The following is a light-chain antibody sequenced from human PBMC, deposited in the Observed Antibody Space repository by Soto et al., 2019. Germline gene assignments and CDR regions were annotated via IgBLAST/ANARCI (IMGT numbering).Light chain of an antibody. V-gene: IGKV3-20*01. CDR3: KQYNTWPPFT. J-gene: IGKJ5*01. CDR1: QSVDSNY. Sequence: EIVLTQSPGTLSLSPGEEATLSCRASQSVDSNYLAWYQQKPGQTPRLIIYGASGRADGIPHRFSGSGSGTEFTLTISSLQSEDFAVYYCKQYNTWPPFTFGQGTRLEIK. CDR2: GAS.